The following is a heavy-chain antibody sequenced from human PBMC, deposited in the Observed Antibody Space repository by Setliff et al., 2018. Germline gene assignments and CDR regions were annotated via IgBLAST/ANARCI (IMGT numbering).Heavy chain of an antibody. CDR3: ARRGYSHDSSDYNRRKVFDYFDF. Sequence: HPGGSLRLSCAGSGFAVSGAYMSWVRQAPGKGLEWVSIIYSSGNTAYTDSVKGRFTISRDTSKNTVYLQMNNVTVDDTAVYFCARRGYSHDSSDYNRRKVFDYFDFWGQGAQGTVS. D-gene: IGHD3-22*01. CDR2: IYSSGNT. V-gene: IGHV3-53*01. J-gene: IGHJ4*02. CDR1: GFAVSGAY.